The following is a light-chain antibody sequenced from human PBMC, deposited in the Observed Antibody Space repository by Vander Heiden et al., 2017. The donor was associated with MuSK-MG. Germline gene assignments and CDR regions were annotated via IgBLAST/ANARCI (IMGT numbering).Light chain of an antibody. V-gene: IGKV3-20*01. J-gene: IGKJ4*01. CDR2: GAS. CDR3: QQYGTSPPLT. Sequence: EIVLTQSPGTLSLSPGERATQKPGQAPRLLIYGASSRATGIPDRFSGGGSGTDFTLTISRLEPEDFAVYYCQQYGTSPPLTFGGGTKVEIK.